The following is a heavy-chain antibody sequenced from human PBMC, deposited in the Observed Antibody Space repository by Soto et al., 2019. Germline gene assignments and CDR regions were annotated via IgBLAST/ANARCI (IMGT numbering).Heavy chain of an antibody. CDR3: ARDISGSYYSLDY. J-gene: IGHJ4*02. CDR1: GGSISSYY. D-gene: IGHD1-26*01. Sequence: SETLSLTCTVSGGSISSYYWSWIRQPPGKGLEWIGYIYYSGSTNYNPSLKSRVTISVDTSKNQFSLKLSSVTAADTSVYYCARDISGSYYSLDYWGQGTLVNVSS. V-gene: IGHV4-59*01. CDR2: IYYSGST.